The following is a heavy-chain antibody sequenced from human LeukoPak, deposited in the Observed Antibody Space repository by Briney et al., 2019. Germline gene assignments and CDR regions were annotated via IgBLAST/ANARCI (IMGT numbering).Heavy chain of an antibody. CDR2: ISGSGDST. D-gene: IGHD6-6*01. J-gene: IGHJ5*02. Sequence: GGSLRLSCAASGFTFSSYAMNWVRQAPGKGLEWVSAISGSGDSTYYADSVKGRFTISRDNSQNTLYLQMNSLGAEDTAIYYCAKDRIASPPQGRFDPWGQGTLVTVSS. CDR3: AKDRIASPPQGRFDP. V-gene: IGHV3-23*01. CDR1: GFTFSSYA.